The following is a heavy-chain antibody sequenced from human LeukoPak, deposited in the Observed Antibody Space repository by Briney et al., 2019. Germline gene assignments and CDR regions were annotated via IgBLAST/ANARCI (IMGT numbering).Heavy chain of an antibody. CDR2: IKQDGSEK. CDR1: TFTFSTFW. D-gene: IGHD3/OR15-3a*01. Sequence: GGSLRLSCAASTFTFSTFWMNWVRRAPGKGLEWVANIKQDGSEKNYVDSVKGRFTISRDNAKNSLFLQMNSLRAEDTAVYYCAGGTGWLIDYWGQGTLVTVSS. J-gene: IGHJ4*02. CDR3: AGGTGWLIDY. V-gene: IGHV3-7*01.